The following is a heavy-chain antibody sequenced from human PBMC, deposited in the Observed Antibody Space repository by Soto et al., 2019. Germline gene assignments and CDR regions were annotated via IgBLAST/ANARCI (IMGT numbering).Heavy chain of an antibody. CDR3: AKRKYCPSPTCFDY. CDR2: SRNKVNSYST. CDR1: GFTFRDHY. V-gene: IGHV3-72*01. D-gene: IGHD2-8*01. Sequence: PGGYLRPSCAASGFTFRDHYMDWVREAAGNGVEWGLEWLAPSRNKVNSYSTEYAASVQRRFPISRDDSKHSLYLQMNRLKPEDTAVYYRAKRKYCPSPTCFDYWGQGTQVTVSS. J-gene: IGHJ4*02.